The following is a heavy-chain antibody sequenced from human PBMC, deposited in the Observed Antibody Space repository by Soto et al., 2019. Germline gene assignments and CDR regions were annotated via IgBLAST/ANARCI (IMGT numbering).Heavy chain of an antibody. Sequence: EVQLVESGGGLVQPGGSLRLSCAASGFAFSNYWMYWVRQAPGKGLVWVSRVNNDGTDTTHADSVKGRFTISRDNAENTLYLQMNSLRAEDTAVYYCARGGLQHALDVWGQGSTVTVSS. J-gene: IGHJ6*02. D-gene: IGHD6-13*01. CDR3: ARGGLQHALDV. CDR2: VNNDGTDT. CDR1: GFAFSNYW. V-gene: IGHV3-74*03.